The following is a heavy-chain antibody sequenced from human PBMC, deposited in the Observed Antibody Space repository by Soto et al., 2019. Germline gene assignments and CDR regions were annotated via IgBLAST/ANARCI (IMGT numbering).Heavy chain of an antibody. CDR2: IRSKAYGGTT. Sequence: GGSLRLSCTASGFTFGDYAMSWFRQAPGKGLEWVGFIRSKAYGGTTEYAASVKGRFTISRDDSKSIAYLQMNSLKTEDTAVYYCTRDSYAGYGSSWYGNRNYYYGMDVWGQGTTVTVSS. D-gene: IGHD6-13*01. V-gene: IGHV3-49*03. J-gene: IGHJ6*02. CDR3: TRDSYAGYGSSWYGNRNYYYGMDV. CDR1: GFTFGDYA.